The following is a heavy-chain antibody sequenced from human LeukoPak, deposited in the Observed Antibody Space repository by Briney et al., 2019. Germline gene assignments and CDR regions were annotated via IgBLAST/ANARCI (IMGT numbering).Heavy chain of an antibody. Sequence: PSETLSLTCAVYGGSFSGYYWSWIRQPPGKGLEWIGEINHSRSTNYNPSLKSRVTISVDTSKNQFSLKLSSVTAADTAVYYCARGKVVITIFGVVITPHFDYWGQGTLVTVSS. CDR3: ARGKVVITIFGVVITPHFDY. V-gene: IGHV4-34*01. D-gene: IGHD3-3*01. CDR1: GGSFSGYY. CDR2: INHSRST. J-gene: IGHJ4*02.